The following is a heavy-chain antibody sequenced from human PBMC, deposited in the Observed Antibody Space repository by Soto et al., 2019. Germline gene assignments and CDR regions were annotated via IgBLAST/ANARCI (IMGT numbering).Heavy chain of an antibody. Sequence: QVQLVQSGAEVKKPGASVKVSCKASGYTFTSYGISWVRQAPGQGLEWMGWISAYNGNTNYAQKLQGRVTMTTDTSTSTAYMELRSLRSDATAVYYCAGYYDFWSGYPDSGDTYYGMDVWGQGTTVTVSS. CDR3: AGYYDFWSGYPDSGDTYYGMDV. J-gene: IGHJ6*02. D-gene: IGHD3-3*01. V-gene: IGHV1-18*01. CDR2: ISAYNGNT. CDR1: GYTFTSYG.